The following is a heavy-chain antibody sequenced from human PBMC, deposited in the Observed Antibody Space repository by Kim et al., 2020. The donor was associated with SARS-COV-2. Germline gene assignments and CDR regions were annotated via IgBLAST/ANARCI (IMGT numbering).Heavy chain of an antibody. V-gene: IGHV3-21*01. J-gene: IGHJ3*02. Sequence: DSMKGRFTISRDNAKSSLYLQMNSPRDEDTAVYYCASATRTTVVTNAFDSWGQGTMVTVSS. D-gene: IGHD4-17*01. CDR3: ASATRTTVVTNAFDS.